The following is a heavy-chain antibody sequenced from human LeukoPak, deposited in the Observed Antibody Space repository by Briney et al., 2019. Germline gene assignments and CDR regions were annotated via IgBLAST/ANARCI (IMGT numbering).Heavy chain of an antibody. D-gene: IGHD4-11*01. Sequence: PGGSLRLSCAASGFTVSSNYMSWVRQAPGKGLEWVSVIYSGGSTYYADSVKGRFTISRDNSRNTLYLQMHSLRAEDTAIYYCAKRVTTVITWAFDFWGQGTPVTVSS. CDR3: AKRVTTVITWAFDF. V-gene: IGHV3-53*01. J-gene: IGHJ4*02. CDR1: GFTVSSNY. CDR2: IYSGGST.